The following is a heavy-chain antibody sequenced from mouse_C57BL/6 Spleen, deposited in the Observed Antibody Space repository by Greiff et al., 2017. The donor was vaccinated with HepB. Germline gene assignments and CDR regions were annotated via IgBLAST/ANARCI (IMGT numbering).Heavy chain of an antibody. V-gene: IGHV1-4*01. CDR1: GYTFTSYT. CDR2: INPSSGYT. D-gene: IGHD2-1*01. J-gene: IGHJ4*01. CDR3: ARGIWYQGAMDY. Sequence: VQVVESGAELARPGASVKMSCKASGYTFTSYTMHWVKQRPGQGLEWIGYINPSSGYTKYNQKFKDKATLTADKSSSTAYMQLSSLTSEDSAVYYCARGIWYQGAMDYWGQGTSVTVSS.